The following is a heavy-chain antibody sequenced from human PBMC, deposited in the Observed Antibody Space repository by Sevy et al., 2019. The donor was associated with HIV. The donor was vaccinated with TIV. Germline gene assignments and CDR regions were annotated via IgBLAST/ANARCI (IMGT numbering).Heavy chain of an antibody. D-gene: IGHD5-12*01. CDR1: GGPISSYY. Sequence: SETLSLTCSVSGGPISSYYWSWIRQPPGKRLEWIGYIHYSGSTNYNPSLNSRRTISVDTSKNQFSLRLTSVTAADPAVYYCAGAPPVRSGDDSLNWFDPWGQGILVTVSS. CDR3: AGAPPVRSGDDSLNWFDP. CDR2: IHYSGST. J-gene: IGHJ5*02. V-gene: IGHV4-59*01.